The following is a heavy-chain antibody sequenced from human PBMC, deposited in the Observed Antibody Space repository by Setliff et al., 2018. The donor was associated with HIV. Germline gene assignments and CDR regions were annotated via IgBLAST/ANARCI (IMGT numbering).Heavy chain of an antibody. J-gene: IGHJ4*02. Sequence: ASVKVSCKASGYTFVSYAIHWVRQAPGQSLEWMGWITGGSGNTKYSEKFQGRVTLTRDTSASTAYMELSSLRSEDTAVYYCARKGSGSSFDFEYWGQGTLVTVSS. D-gene: IGHD3-10*01. CDR3: ARKGSGSSFDFEY. CDR2: ITGGSGNT. CDR1: GYTFVSYA. V-gene: IGHV1-3*01.